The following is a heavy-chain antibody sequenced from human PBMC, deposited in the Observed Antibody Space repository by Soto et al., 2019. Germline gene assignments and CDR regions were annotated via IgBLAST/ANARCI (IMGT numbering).Heavy chain of an antibody. CDR2: VSYDGSNK. V-gene: IGHV3-30-3*01. CDR1: GFTLSSYA. D-gene: IGHD5-12*01. Sequence: QVQLVESGGGVVQPGRSLRLSCAASGFTLSSYAMHWVRQAPGKGLEWVAVVSYDGSNKYYADSVKGRFTISRDNSKNTLYLQMNSLRAEDTAVYYCARDYYRFNSVYGFSMDVWGQGTTVTVSS. CDR3: ARDYYRFNSVYGFSMDV. J-gene: IGHJ6*02.